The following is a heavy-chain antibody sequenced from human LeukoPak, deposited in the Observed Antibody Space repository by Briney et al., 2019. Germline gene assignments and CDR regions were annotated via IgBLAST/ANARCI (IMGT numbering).Heavy chain of an antibody. D-gene: IGHD3-3*01. J-gene: IGHJ3*02. CDR3: ARARLRGVVITNAFDI. Sequence: SETLSLTCAVYGGSFSGYYWSWIRQPPGKGLEWIGEINHSGSTNYNPSLKSRVTISVDTSKNQFSLKLSSVTAADTAVYYCARARLRGVVITNAFDIWGQGTMVTVSS. CDR1: GGSFSGYY. CDR2: INHSGST. V-gene: IGHV4-34*01.